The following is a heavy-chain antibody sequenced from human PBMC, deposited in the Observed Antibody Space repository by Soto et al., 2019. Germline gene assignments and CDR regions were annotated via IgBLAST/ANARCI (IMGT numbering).Heavy chain of an antibody. V-gene: IGHV3-66*01. J-gene: IGHJ6*03. D-gene: IGHD4-17*01. CDR1: GLSLSNYA. CDR3: AKMTSGYGDYAYYYYMDV. CDR2: IYSSGST. Sequence: GGSLRLSCAASGLSLSNYAMSWVRQAPGRGLEWVSVIYSSGSTYFADSMKGRFTISRDDSKNTLYLQMNSLRAEDTAVYYCAKMTSGYGDYAYYYYMDVWGTGIMVTVFS.